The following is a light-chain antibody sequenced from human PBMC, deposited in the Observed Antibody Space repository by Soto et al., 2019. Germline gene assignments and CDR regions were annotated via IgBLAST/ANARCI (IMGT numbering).Light chain of an antibody. CDR3: SSYTSTSTVN. Sequence: QSALTQPASVSGSPGQSITISCTGTSSDVGLYNYVSWYQHHPGKAPKLMIYDVSDRPSGVSNRFSGSKSGNTASLTISGLQAEDEGDYCCSSYTSTSTVNFGGGTKLTVL. CDR2: DVS. V-gene: IGLV2-14*01. CDR1: SSDVGLYNY. J-gene: IGLJ2*01.